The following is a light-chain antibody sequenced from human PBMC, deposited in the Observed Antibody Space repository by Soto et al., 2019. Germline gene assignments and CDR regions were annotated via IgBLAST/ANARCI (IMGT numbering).Light chain of an antibody. J-gene: IGKJ1*01. CDR3: HQYGISPPT. CDR2: GVS. Sequence: EVVLTQSPGTLSLSAGERATLSCRASQSVSGSDLAWYQQKPGQAPRLLISGVSNRATGTPDRFSGSGSGTDFTLTISSLEPEDFAVFYCHQYGISPPTFGPGTKV. CDR1: QSVSGSD. V-gene: IGKV3-20*01.